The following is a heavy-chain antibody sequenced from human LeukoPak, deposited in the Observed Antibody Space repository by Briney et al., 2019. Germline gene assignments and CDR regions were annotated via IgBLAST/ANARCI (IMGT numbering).Heavy chain of an antibody. CDR1: GYTFTSYG. J-gene: IGHJ6*03. D-gene: IGHD3-3*01. V-gene: IGHV1-18*01. CDR2: INTHNANT. Sequence: ASVKVSCKPSGYTFTSYGINWVRQAPGQGLEWMGWINTHNANTNYAQKLQGRVIMTTDTSTSTAYMELRSLRSDDTAVYYCARGGYDFWSGYYAPPSYYYYMDVWGKGTTVTVSS. CDR3: ARGGYDFWSGYYAPPSYYYYMDV.